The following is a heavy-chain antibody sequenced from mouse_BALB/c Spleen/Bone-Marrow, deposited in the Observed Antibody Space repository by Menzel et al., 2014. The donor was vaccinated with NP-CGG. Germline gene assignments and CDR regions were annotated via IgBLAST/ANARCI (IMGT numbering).Heavy chain of an antibody. D-gene: IGHD2-1*01. CDR1: GFTFSNYG. Sequence: EVKVVESGGGLVQPGGSLKLSCAASGFTFSNYGMPWVRQTPDKGLELVATINSDGGSTYYPDSVEGRFTIYRDTAKNTLYLQMSSLKSEETAMYYCVRGNYGNYVDYFDFWGQGTTLTVSS. CDR3: VRGNYGNYVDYFDF. V-gene: IGHV5-6-3*01. J-gene: IGHJ2*01. CDR2: INSDGGST.